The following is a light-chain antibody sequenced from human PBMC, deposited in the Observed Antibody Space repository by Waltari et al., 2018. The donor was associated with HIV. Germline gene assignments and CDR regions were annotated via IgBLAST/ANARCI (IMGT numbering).Light chain of an antibody. CDR3: QQYDNSIT. J-gene: IGKJ5*01. Sequence: DNQMTQSPSSLSASFGDRITITCQASQDISNYFNWYQLKPGKAPKLLIYDASHSQTGVPSRFSGSGSGTDFTFTISSLQPEDIATYYCQQYDNSITFGQGTRLEIK. CDR1: QDISNY. CDR2: DAS. V-gene: IGKV1-33*01.